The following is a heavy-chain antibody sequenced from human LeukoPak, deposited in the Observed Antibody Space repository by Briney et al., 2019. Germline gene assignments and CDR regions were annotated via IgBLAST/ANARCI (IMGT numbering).Heavy chain of an antibody. V-gene: IGHV3-23*01. CDR1: GFTVSSNS. J-gene: IGHJ4*02. CDR2: ISGSGGST. CDR3: ARNLMTTVTNFDY. D-gene: IGHD4-17*01. Sequence: GGSLRLSCTVSGFTVSSNSMSWVRQAPGKGLEWVSAISGSGGSTYYADSVKGRFTISRDNAKNSLYLQMNSLRAEDTAVYYCARNLMTTVTNFDYWGQGTLVTVSS.